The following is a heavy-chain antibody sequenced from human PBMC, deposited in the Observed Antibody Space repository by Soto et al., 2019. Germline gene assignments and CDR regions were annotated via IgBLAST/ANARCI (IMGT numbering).Heavy chain of an antibody. V-gene: IGHV4-39*01. Sequence: PSETLSLTCTVSGDSSSSTSYYWGWIRQPPGKGLEWIGSIYSSGSTYYNPSLNSRVTISVDTPKNQFFLKVTSVTAADAAVYSCAGSTITTNPYFAYWGRGTLVTVSS. J-gene: IGHJ4*02. CDR2: IYSSGST. D-gene: IGHD4-4*01. CDR3: AGSTITTNPYFAY. CDR1: GDSSSSTSYY.